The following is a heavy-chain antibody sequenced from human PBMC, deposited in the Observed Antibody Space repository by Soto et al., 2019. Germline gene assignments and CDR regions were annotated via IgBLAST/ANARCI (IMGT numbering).Heavy chain of an antibody. CDR3: ARDRGGGPILPFDP. D-gene: IGHD3-9*01. V-gene: IGHV3-30-3*01. CDR2: ISYDGSNK. J-gene: IGHJ5*02. Sequence: QVQLVESGGGVVQPGRSLRLSCAASGFACSSYAMHWVRQAPGKGREWVAVISYDGSNKYYADSVKGRFTISRDNSKNTLYLQMNSLRAEDTAVYYCARDRGGGPILPFDPWGQGTLVTVSS. CDR1: GFACSSYA.